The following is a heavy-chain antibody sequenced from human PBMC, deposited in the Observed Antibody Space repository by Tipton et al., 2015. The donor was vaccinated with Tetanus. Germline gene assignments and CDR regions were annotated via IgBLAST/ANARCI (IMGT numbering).Heavy chain of an antibody. CDR1: GYTFTGYY. CDR2: IDPNSGGT. V-gene: IGHV1-2*02. Sequence: QVQLVQSGAEAKKPGASVKVSCKASGYTFTGYYIYWVRQAPGQGLEWMGWIDPNSGGTVYTQKFQGRVTMTRDTSISTAYMELRSLRSDDTAVYYCARDRGDYIYYGMDVWGPGTTATVS. CDR3: ARDRGDYIYYGMDV. J-gene: IGHJ6*02. D-gene: IGHD3-22*01.